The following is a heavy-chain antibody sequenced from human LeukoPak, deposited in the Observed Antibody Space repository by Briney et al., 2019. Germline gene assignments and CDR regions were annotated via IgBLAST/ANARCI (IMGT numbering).Heavy chain of an antibody. CDR1: GGSFSGYY. Sequence: SETLSLTSAVYGGSFSGYYWSWIRQPPGKGLEWIGEINHSGSTNYNPSLKSRVTISVDTSKNQFSLKLSSVTAADTAVYYCAVGELLRPVDYWGQGTLVTVSS. V-gene: IGHV4-34*01. J-gene: IGHJ4*02. CDR2: INHSGST. D-gene: IGHD3-10*01. CDR3: AVGELLRPVDY.